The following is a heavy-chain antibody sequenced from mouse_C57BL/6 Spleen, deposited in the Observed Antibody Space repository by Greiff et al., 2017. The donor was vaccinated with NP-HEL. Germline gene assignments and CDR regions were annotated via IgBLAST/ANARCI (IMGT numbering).Heavy chain of an antibody. D-gene: IGHD3-3*01. J-gene: IGHJ3*01. Sequence: EVKLVESGGGLVKPGGSLKLSCAASGFTFSSYAMSWVRQTPEKRLEWVATISDGGSYTYYPDNVKGRFTISRDNAKNNLYLQMSHLKSEDTAMYYCARDRGDVGFAYWGQGTLVTVSA. CDR1: GFTFSSYA. CDR2: ISDGGSYT. CDR3: ARDRGDVGFAY. V-gene: IGHV5-4*01.